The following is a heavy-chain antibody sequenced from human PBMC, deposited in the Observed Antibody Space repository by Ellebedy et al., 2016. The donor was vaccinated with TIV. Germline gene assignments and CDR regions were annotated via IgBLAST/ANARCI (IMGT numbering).Heavy chain of an antibody. Sequence: GESLKISCAASGFIFSDYAMHWVRQAPGKGLEYVSTIGSNVRSIFYADSVKGRLTISRDNSQNSLYLQMNSLRIEDTALYFCAKGAKSTMIISGIDCWGQGTLVTVSS. J-gene: IGHJ4*02. V-gene: IGHV3-43*02. CDR3: AKGAKSTMIISGIDC. CDR2: IGSNVRSI. D-gene: IGHD3-16*01. CDR1: GFIFSDYA.